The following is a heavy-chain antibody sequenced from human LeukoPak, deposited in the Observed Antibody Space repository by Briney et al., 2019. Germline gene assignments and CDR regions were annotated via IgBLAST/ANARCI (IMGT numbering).Heavy chain of an antibody. J-gene: IGHJ5*02. CDR3: ARGQARLAWFDP. CDR1: GGSISSYY. D-gene: IGHD6-19*01. CDR2: IYYSGST. Sequence: SETLSLTCTVSGGSISSYYWSWIRQPPGKGLEWIGYIYYSGSTYYNPSLKSRVTISVDTSKNQFSLKLSSVTAADTAVYYCARGQARLAWFDPWGQGTLVTVSS. V-gene: IGHV4-59*12.